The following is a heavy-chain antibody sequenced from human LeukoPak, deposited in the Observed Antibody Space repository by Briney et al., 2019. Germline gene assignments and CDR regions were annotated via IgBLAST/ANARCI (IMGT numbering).Heavy chain of an antibody. Sequence: GGSLRLSCAVSGFTFSDYYMIWLRQAPGKGLEWVSSISHRGSIVYYADSVKGRFTISRDNAKNSLCLEMNSLRDEDTALYFCARETYGSGSYYDYWGQGTLVTVSS. J-gene: IGHJ4*02. D-gene: IGHD3-10*01. V-gene: IGHV3-11*04. CDR1: GFTFSDYY. CDR2: ISHRGSIV. CDR3: ARETYGSGSYYDY.